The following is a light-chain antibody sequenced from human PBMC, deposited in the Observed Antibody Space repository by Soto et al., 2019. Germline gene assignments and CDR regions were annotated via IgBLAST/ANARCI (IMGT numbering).Light chain of an antibody. V-gene: IGKV3-20*01. CDR3: HHYDSSPPYT. CDR1: RSFSSYY. Sequence: EIVLTQSPVTLSLSPGERATLSCRASRSFSSYYLAWYQHKVSQAPRLLISAASTRSTGIPDRFSGSGSATDFTLTISRLEPEDSAVYYCHHYDSSPPYTFGQGTKLEIK. CDR2: AAS. J-gene: IGKJ2*01.